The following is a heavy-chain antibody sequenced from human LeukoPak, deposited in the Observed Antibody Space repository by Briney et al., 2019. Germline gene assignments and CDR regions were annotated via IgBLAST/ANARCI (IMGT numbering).Heavy chain of an antibody. CDR3: ARVGVSSFHDTFDL. CDR2: IYHRGST. J-gene: IGHJ3*01. D-gene: IGHD3-16*01. Sequence: SQTLSLTCTVSGVSISSGEYHWSWIRQSPGKGLEWIGYIYHRGSTYDNPSLKSRVTISVDTSKNQFSLKLSSVTAADTAVYYCARVGVSSFHDTFDLWGQGTMVTVSS. CDR1: GVSISSGEYH. V-gene: IGHV4-30-4*01.